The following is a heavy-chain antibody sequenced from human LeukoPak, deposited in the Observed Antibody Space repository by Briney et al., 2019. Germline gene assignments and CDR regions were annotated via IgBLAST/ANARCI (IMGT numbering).Heavy chain of an antibody. J-gene: IGHJ4*02. CDR2: ISASGDTT. Sequence: GSLRLSCAPSGFTFRSHGMSWVRDAPGKGLEWVSAISASGDTTYCADSVKGRFTVSRDNSKNTLSLQMSSQRAEDTAVYYCAKDVSPIANWGQGTLVTVSS. CDR3: AKDVSPIAN. D-gene: IGHD6-13*01. CDR1: GFTFRSHG. V-gene: IGHV3-23*01.